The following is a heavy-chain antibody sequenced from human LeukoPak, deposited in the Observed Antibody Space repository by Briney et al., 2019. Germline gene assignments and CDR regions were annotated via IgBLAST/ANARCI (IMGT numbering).Heavy chain of an antibody. CDR3: ARGGSHLVVPDWFDP. CDR2: IYYSGST. V-gene: IGHV4-30-4*08. CDR1: GGSISSGDYY. Sequence: PSQTLSLTCTVSGGSISSGDYYWSWIRQPPGKGLEWIGYIYYSGSTYYTPSRKRRVTISVDTSKNQFSLKLSSVTAADTAVYYCARGGSHLVVPDWFDPWGQGTLVTVSS. D-gene: IGHD2-15*01. J-gene: IGHJ5*02.